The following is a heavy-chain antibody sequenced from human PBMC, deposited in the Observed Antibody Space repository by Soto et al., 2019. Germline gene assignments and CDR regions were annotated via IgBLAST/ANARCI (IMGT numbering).Heavy chain of an antibody. CDR3: ARDKVGATHSRQWWYFDL. CDR2: IIPIFGTA. V-gene: IGHV1-69*13. CDR1: GGTFSSYA. D-gene: IGHD1-26*01. Sequence: SVKVSCKASGGTFSSYAISWVRQAPGQGLEWMGGIIPIFGTANYAQKFQGRVTITADESTSTAYMELSSLRSEDTAVYYCARDKVGATHSRQWWYFDLWGSGTLVTVSS. J-gene: IGHJ2*01.